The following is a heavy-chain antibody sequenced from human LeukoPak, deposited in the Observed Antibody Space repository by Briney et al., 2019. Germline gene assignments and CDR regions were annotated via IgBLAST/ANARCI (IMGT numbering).Heavy chain of an antibody. CDR1: GVSISTYY. V-gene: IGHV4-59*01. CDR2: ISDVGSN. Sequence: PSKTLSLTSTLSGVSISTYYWSSIRQHPGKRLEWIGYISDVGSNDYNTSPKGRVTISRDTSKNQFSLRLSSVTAADAAVYHCARDKAPGGKRWFDPWGQGTLVIVSS. J-gene: IGHJ5*02. D-gene: IGHD4-23*01. CDR3: ARDKAPGGKRWFDP.